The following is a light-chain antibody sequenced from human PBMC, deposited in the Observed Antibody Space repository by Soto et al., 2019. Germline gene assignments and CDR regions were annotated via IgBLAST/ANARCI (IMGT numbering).Light chain of an antibody. Sequence: EIVLTQSPATLSLSPGERATLSCRASQSVSYFLAWYQQKSGQAPRLLIYDASSRATGIPARFSGSEFGTDFTLTISSLEPEDFAVYYCQHRSNWLGTFGPGTKVDIK. V-gene: IGKV3-11*01. CDR3: QHRSNWLGT. CDR2: DAS. CDR1: QSVSYF. J-gene: IGKJ3*01.